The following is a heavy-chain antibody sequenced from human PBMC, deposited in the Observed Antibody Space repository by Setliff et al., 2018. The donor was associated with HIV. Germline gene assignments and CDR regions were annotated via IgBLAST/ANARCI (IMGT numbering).Heavy chain of an antibody. D-gene: IGHD7-27*01. CDR3: ARETGDDAFDI. CDR1: GYTFTRYD. V-gene: IGHV1-8*01. Sequence: GASVKVSCKASGYTFTRYDINWVRQATGQGLEWMGWMNPNSGNTGFAQKFQGRVTMTRNTSISTAYMELSSLRSEDTAVYYCARETGDDAFDIWGQGTMVTVSS. CDR2: MNPNSGNT. J-gene: IGHJ3*02.